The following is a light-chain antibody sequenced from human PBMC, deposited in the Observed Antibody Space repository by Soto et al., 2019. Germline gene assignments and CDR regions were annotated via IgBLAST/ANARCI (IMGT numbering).Light chain of an antibody. V-gene: IGLV1-40*01. J-gene: IGLJ2*01. CDR2: GNS. Sequence: QPVLTQPPSVSGAPGQRVTISCTGSSSNIGAGYDVHWYQQLPGTAPKLLIYGNSNRPSGVPDRFSGSKSGTSAALAITALQAEDEADYSCQSYDSCLSGSVVFGGGTKLTVL. CDR1: SSNIGAGYD. CDR3: QSYDSCLSGSVV.